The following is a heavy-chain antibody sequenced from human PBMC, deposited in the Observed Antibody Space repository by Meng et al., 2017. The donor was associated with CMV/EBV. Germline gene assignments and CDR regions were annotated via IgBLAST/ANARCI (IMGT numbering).Heavy chain of an antibody. Sequence: GSLRLSCTVSGGSISSYYCNWVRQPPGKGLEWIGYISYSGSTNYNPSLKSRVTISVDTSKNQFSLKLSSVTAADTAVYYCARARSGWYNGQNYYYYGMDVWGQGTTVTVSS. V-gene: IGHV4-59*01. CDR1: GGSISSYY. CDR3: ARARSGWYNGQNYYYYGMDV. J-gene: IGHJ6*02. CDR2: ISYSGST. D-gene: IGHD6-19*01.